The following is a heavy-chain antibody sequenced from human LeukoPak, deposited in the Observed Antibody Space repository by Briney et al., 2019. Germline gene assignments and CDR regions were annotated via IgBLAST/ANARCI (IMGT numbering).Heavy chain of an antibody. J-gene: IGHJ6*03. V-gene: IGHV1-69*13. CDR1: GGTFSSYA. D-gene: IGHD2-2*01. CDR3: AREGKPAATPIYYYYDMDV. Sequence: SVKVSCKASGGTFSSYAISWVRQAPGQGLEWMGGIIPIFGTANYAQKFQGRVTITADESKSTAYMELSRLRPDDTAVYYCAREGKPAATPIYYYYDMDVWGKGTTVTVSS. CDR2: IIPIFGTA.